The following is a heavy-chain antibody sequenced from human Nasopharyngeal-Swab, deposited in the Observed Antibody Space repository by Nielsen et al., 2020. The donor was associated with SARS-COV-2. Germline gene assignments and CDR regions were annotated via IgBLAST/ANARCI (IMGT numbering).Heavy chain of an antibody. CDR3: AKKGSCSSTSCYYYDYYYMDV. Sequence: GESLKISCAASGFTFSSYAMSWVRQAPGTGLEWVSTISGSGGSTYYADSVKGRFTISRDNSKNTLYLQMTSLRAEDTAVYYCAKKGSCSSTSCYYYDYYYMDVWGKGTTVTVSS. J-gene: IGHJ6*03. D-gene: IGHD2-2*01. CDR1: GFTFSSYA. CDR2: ISGSGGST. V-gene: IGHV3-23*01.